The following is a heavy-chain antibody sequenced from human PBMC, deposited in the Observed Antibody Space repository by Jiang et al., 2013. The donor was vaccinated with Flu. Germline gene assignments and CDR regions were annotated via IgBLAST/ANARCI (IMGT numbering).Heavy chain of an antibody. Sequence: SVKGRFTISRDNDENTLYLQMNSLRAEDTAVYYCAKWWSDAFDIWGQGTMVTVSS. V-gene: IGHV3-23*01. J-gene: IGHJ3*02. D-gene: IGHD2-15*01. CDR3: AKWWSDAFDI.